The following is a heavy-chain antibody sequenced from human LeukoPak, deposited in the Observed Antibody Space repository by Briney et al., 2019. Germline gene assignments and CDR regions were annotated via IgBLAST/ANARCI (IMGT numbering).Heavy chain of an antibody. CDR3: AKGPFFYYDASGYNYFDY. J-gene: IGHJ4*02. Sequence: PGGSLRLSCAASGFTFSSYGMHWVRQAPGKGLEWVAFIRYDGSNKYYADSVKGRFTISRDNSKNTLYLQMNSLRAEDTAIYYCAKGPFFYYDASGYNYFDYWGQGALVTVSS. V-gene: IGHV3-30*02. D-gene: IGHD3-22*01. CDR2: IRYDGSNK. CDR1: GFTFSSYG.